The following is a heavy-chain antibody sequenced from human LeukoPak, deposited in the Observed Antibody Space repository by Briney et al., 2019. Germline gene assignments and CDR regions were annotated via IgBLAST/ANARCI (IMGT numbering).Heavy chain of an antibody. D-gene: IGHD1-14*01. V-gene: IGHV1-2*02. Sequence: ASVKVSCEASGYSLTGYYMYWVRQAPGQGLEWMGWISPNSGATSYAQKFQGRVTLTKDTSISTAYMELSSLTSDDTAVYYCVRAPAPIKYNLDYWGQGTLVTVSS. CDR3: VRAPAPIKYNLDY. CDR2: ISPNSGAT. CDR1: GYSLTGYY. J-gene: IGHJ4*02.